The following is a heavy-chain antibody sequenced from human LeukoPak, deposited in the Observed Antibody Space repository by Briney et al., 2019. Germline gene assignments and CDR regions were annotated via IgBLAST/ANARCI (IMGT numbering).Heavy chain of an antibody. CDR1: GGSISTYY. CDR3: ARDRSWFRETYYYSMDV. Sequence: PSETLSLTCTVSGGSISTYYGSWIRQPAGKGLEWIGRIYSSGSTNHNPSLKSRVTMSVDTSKNQFSLKLSSVTAADTAVYFCARDRSWFRETYYYSMDVWGKGTTVTVSS. CDR2: IYSSGST. V-gene: IGHV4-4*07. D-gene: IGHD3-10*01. J-gene: IGHJ6*03.